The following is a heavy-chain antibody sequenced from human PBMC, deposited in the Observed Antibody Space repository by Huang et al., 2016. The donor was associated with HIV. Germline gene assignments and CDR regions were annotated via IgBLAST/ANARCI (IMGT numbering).Heavy chain of an antibody. CDR2: INPKRGGT. V-gene: IGHV1-2*02. D-gene: IGHD6-6*01. CDR1: GYTFTDSN. CDR3: ARDWSFGSSTSPAD. Sequence: QVQLVQSGAEVKNPGASVRVSCKASGYTFTDSNIHWVRQAPGKGLGGMGWINPKRGGTIYAQSFQGRITMTRDTTISTVHMDLRRIQSDDTAVYFCARDWSFGSSTSPADWGQGTLVTVSS. J-gene: IGHJ4*02.